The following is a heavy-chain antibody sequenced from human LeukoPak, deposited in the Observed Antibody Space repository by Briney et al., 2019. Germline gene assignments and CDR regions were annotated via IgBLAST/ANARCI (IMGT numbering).Heavy chain of an antibody. CDR1: GGSISSYY. V-gene: IGHV4-4*07. Sequence: SETLSLTCTVSGGSISSYYWSWIRQPAGKGLEWIGRIYTSGSTNYNPSLKSRVTMSVDTSKNQFSLKLSSVTAADTAVYYCARNDRYYYDSSGYSNFDYWGQGTLVTVSS. J-gene: IGHJ4*02. CDR2: IYTSGST. CDR3: ARNDRYYYDSSGYSNFDY. D-gene: IGHD3-22*01.